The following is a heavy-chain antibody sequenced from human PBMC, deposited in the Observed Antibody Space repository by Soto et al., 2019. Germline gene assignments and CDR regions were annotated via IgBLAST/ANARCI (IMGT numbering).Heavy chain of an antibody. D-gene: IGHD3-22*01. CDR1: GGTFSTYG. CDR3: ARGTFYYDSSGYRHFDY. J-gene: IGHJ4*02. CDR2: IIPMFGSA. V-gene: IGHV1-69*01. Sequence: QVQLVQSGAEVKKGGSSVKVSCKASGGTFSTYGIGWVRQAPGQGLEWMGGIIPMFGSAKYAQKFQGRVTSTADESTNTLYMELSSLRSEDTAVYYCARGTFYYDSSGYRHFDYWGQGTLVTVSS.